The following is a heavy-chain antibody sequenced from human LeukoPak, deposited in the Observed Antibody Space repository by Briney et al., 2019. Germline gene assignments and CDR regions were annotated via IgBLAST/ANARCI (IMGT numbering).Heavy chain of an antibody. CDR1: GFTFSSYG. Sequence: GGSLRLSCAASGFTFSSYGMHWVRQAPGKGLEWVAVISYDGSNKYYADSVKGRFTISRDNSKNTLYLQMYSLRAEDTAVYYCARTDIVATIKDWYFDLWGRGTLVTVSS. CDR2: ISYDGSNK. J-gene: IGHJ2*01. CDR3: ARTDIVATIKDWYFDL. D-gene: IGHD5-12*01. V-gene: IGHV3-30*03.